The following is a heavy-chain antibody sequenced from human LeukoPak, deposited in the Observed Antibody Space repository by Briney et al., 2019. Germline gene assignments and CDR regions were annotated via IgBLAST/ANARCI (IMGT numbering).Heavy chain of an antibody. Sequence: GGSLRLSCAASGFTFSSYAMCWVRQVPGKGLEWVSAISGGGGSTYYADSVKGRFTISRDNSKNTLYLQLNSLRAEDTAVYFCVKHRIVGANSGVDYWGQGTLVTVSS. CDR3: VKHRIVGANSGVDY. J-gene: IGHJ4*02. D-gene: IGHD1-26*01. CDR2: ISGGGGST. V-gene: IGHV3-23*01. CDR1: GFTFSSYA.